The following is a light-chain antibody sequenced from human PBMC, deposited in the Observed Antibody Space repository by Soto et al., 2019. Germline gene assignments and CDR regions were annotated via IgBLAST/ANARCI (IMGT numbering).Light chain of an antibody. V-gene: IGKV1-17*01. CDR1: QDIRSD. CDR3: LQHNNYPWT. Sequence: DIQMTQSPSSLSASVGDRVTITCRASQDIRSDLGWFQQKPGKAPKRLIYAASTLESGVPSRFSGSRSGTEFTLTISSLQPEDFATYYCLQHNNYPWTFGQGTRVEIK. J-gene: IGKJ1*01. CDR2: AAS.